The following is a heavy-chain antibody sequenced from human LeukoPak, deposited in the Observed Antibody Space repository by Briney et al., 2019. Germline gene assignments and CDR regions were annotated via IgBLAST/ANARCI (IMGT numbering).Heavy chain of an antibody. CDR2: IYYSGTT. CDR3: ARHSGASPHYFDY. J-gene: IGHJ4*02. Sequence: PSETLSLTCTVSGGSISSSSYYWSWIRQPPGKGLEWIGFIYYSGTTHYNPSLKSRVTMSVATSNNQFSLRLSSVTAADTAIYYCARHSGASPHYFDYWGQGALVTVSS. CDR1: GGSISSSSYY. D-gene: IGHD1-26*01. V-gene: IGHV4-61*05.